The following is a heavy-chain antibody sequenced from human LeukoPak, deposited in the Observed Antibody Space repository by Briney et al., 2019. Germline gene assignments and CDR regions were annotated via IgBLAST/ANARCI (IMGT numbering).Heavy chain of an antibody. D-gene: IGHD2-15*01. Sequence: GGSLRLSCSASGFPFSSYAMHWGRQAPGKGLEYVSAISDSGGSTYYADSVKGRFTISRDNSKNPLYLQMSSLRAEDTAVYFSVRGYSLGTYGMDLWGQGTTVTVSS. CDR3: VRGYSLGTYGMDL. V-gene: IGHV3-64D*09. CDR2: ISDSGGST. CDR1: GFPFSSYA. J-gene: IGHJ6*02.